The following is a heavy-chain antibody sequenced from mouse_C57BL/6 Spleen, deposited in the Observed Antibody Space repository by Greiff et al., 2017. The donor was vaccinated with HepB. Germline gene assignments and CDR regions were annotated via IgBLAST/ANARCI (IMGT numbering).Heavy chain of an antibody. CDR2: ISSGGSYT. CDR3: ARHGELGPDWYFDV. D-gene: IGHD4-1*01. CDR1: GFTFSSYG. V-gene: IGHV5-6*01. Sequence: EVQLVESGGDLVKPGGSLKLSCAASGFTFSSYGMSWVRQTPDKRLEWVATISSGGSYTYYPDSVKGRFTISRDNAKNTLYLQMSSLKSEDTAMYYCARHGELGPDWYFDVWGTGTTVTVSS. J-gene: IGHJ1*03.